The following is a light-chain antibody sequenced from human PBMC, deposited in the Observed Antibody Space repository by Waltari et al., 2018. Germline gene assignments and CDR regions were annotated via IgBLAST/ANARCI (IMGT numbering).Light chain of an antibody. Sequence: EIVLTQSPATLSLSPGQRATLPCRASQSINNFLAWYQQKPGQPPRLLIAAASSTAPGIPARFSGSGSGTDFTLTISRLEPEDFAIYYCQLRDNWPPYTFGQGTKLEIK. V-gene: IGKV3-11*01. CDR1: QSINNF. CDR2: AAS. J-gene: IGKJ2*01. CDR3: QLRDNWPPYT.